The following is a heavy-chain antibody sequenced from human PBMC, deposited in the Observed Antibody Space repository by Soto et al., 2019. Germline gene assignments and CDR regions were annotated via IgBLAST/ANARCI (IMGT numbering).Heavy chain of an antibody. D-gene: IGHD4-17*01. CDR3: AREGWDGGARGYYYGMDV. CDR1: GGTFSSYT. V-gene: IGHV1-69*08. J-gene: IGHJ6*02. CDR2: IIPILGIA. Sequence: QVQLVQSGAEVKKPGSSVKVSCKASGGTFSSYTISWVRQDPGQGLEWMGRIIPILGIANYAQKFQGRVTITANKSTSTAYMELSSLRCEDTAVYYCAREGWDGGARGYYYGMDVWGQGTKVTVSS.